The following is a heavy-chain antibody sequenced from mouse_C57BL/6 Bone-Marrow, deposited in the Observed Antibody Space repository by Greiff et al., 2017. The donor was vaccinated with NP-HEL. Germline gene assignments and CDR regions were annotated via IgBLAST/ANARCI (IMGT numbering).Heavy chain of an antibody. CDR1: GYAFTNYL. J-gene: IGHJ1*03. D-gene: IGHD1-1*01. CDR2: INPGSGGT. CDR3: ARGGLYYGSSYWYFDV. Sequence: QQSGAELVRPGTSVKVSCKASGYAFTNYLIEWVKQRPGQGLEWIGVINPGSGGTNYNEKFKGKATLTADKSSSTAYMQLSSLTSEDSAVYFCARGGLYYGSSYWYFDVWGTGTTVTVSS. V-gene: IGHV1-54*01.